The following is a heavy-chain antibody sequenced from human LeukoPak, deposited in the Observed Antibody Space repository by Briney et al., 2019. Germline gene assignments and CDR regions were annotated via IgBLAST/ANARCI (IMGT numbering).Heavy chain of an antibody. CDR1: GYTFTSYA. J-gene: IGHJ6*03. V-gene: IGHV7-4-1*02. CDR2: INTNTGNP. Sequence: ASVKVSCKASGYTFTSYAMNWVRQAPGQGLEWMGWINTNTGNPTYAQGFTGRFVFSLDTSVSTAYLQISSLKAEDTAVYYCAREGLSSGYYDSSGYYYSLISGRYYYYYMDVWGKGTTVTVSS. CDR3: AREGLSSGYYDSSGYYYSLISGRYYYYYMDV. D-gene: IGHD3-22*01.